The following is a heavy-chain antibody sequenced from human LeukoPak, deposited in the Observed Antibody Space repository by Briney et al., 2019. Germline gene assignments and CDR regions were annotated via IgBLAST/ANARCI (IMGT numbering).Heavy chain of an antibody. V-gene: IGHV4-39*07. D-gene: IGHD3-22*01. J-gene: IGHJ4*02. CDR2: IYTSGST. CDR3: ARDRYYYDSSGSPFDY. Sequence: SETLSLTCTVSGGSISSSSYYWGWIRQPPGKGLEWIGRIYTSGSTNYNPSLKSRVTMSVDTSKNQFSLKLSSVTAADTAVYYCARDRYYYDSSGSPFDYWGQGTLVTVSS. CDR1: GGSISSSSYY.